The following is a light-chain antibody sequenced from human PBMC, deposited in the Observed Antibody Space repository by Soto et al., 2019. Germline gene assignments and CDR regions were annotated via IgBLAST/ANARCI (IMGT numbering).Light chain of an antibody. CDR1: SSDIGGYDY. V-gene: IGLV2-14*01. J-gene: IGLJ1*01. CDR3: CSYTRTSNHYF. Sequence: QSALTQPAWVSGSPGQSITISCTGTSSDIGGYDYVSWYQQRPGKAPKLMIYEVRYRPSGVSNRFSGSKSGNTASLTISGLQAEDEAVYYCCSYTRTSNHYFFGSGTKVTVL. CDR2: EVR.